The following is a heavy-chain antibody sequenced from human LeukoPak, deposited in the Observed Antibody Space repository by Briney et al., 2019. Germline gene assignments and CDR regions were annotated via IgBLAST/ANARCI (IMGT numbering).Heavy chain of an antibody. CDR1: GFSFSSYA. J-gene: IGHJ1*01. CDR2: ICSSSSYI. Sequence: WSLTLSRVASGFSFSSYAMHWVRPAPGKGLAGVSSICSSSSYIYYADSVKGRFTNSRDNAKNSLYLQMNSLRAEDTAVYYCANFHCSSTRCHLSGYFQHWGQGTLVTVSS. V-gene: IGHV3-21*04. D-gene: IGHD2-2*01. CDR3: ANFHCSSTRCHLSGYFQH.